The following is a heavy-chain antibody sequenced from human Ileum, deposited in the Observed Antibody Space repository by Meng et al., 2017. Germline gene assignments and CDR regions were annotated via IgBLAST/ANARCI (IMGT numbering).Heavy chain of an antibody. D-gene: IGHD3-22*01. CDR3: ARDSIEGYYDSSGYSYYYYYGMDV. J-gene: IGHJ6*02. V-gene: IGHV3-48*03. Sequence: GGSLRLSCAASGFTFSSYEMNWVRQAPGKGLEWVSYISSSGSTIYYADSVKGRFTISRDNAKNSLYLQMNSLRAEDTAVYYCARDSIEGYYDSSGYSYYYYYGMDVWGQGTTVTVSS. CDR2: ISSSGSTI. CDR1: GFTFSSYE.